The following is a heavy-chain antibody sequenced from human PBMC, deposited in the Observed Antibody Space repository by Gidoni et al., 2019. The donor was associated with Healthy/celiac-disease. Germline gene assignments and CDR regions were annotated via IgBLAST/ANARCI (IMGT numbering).Heavy chain of an antibody. D-gene: IGHD2-2*01. J-gene: IGHJ3*02. Sequence: QVQLVQSGAEVKKPGASVKVSCKVSGYTLTELSMHWVRQAPGKGLEWMGGFDPEDGETIYAQKFQGRVTMTEDTSTDTAYMELSSLRSEDTAVYYCATSLAYCSSTSCPDAFDIWGQGTMVTVSS. CDR1: GYTLTELS. CDR3: ATSLAYCSSTSCPDAFDI. V-gene: IGHV1-24*01. CDR2: FDPEDGET.